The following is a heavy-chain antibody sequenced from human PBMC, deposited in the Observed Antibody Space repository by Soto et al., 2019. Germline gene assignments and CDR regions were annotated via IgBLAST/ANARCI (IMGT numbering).Heavy chain of an antibody. Sequence: PSETLTLTCTDSGVSISSGDFYWSWIRQPPGKGLEWIGYIFHTGSSQYHPSLRGRVAFSMDTSKNQFSLELRSVTAADTAMYYCARDVLDTTVHYYFDYWGQGSMVTVSS. CDR3: ARDVLDTTVHYYFDY. J-gene: IGHJ4*02. V-gene: IGHV4-30-4*01. CDR1: GVSISSGDFY. CDR2: IFHTGSS. D-gene: IGHD4-17*01.